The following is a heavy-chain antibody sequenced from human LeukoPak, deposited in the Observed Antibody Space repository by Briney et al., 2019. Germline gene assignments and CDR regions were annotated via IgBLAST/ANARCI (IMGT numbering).Heavy chain of an antibody. CDR1: GFTFSDYY. CDR2: ISSSGSTI. V-gene: IGHV3-11*01. D-gene: IGHD6-19*01. Sequence: GGSLRLSCAASGFTFSDYYMSWIRQAPGKGLEWVSYISSSGSTIYYADSVKGRFTISRDNAKNSLYLQMNSLRAEDTALYYCTTWARGSGWFDPYWGQGTLVTVSA. CDR3: TTWARGSGWFDPY. J-gene: IGHJ4*02.